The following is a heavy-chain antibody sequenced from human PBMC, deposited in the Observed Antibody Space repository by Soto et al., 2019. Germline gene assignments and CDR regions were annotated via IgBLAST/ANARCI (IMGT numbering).Heavy chain of an antibody. J-gene: IGHJ4*01. CDR1: GFTFSSYW. D-gene: IGHD3-3*01. V-gene: IGHV3-7*01. CDR3: ARDVGFFGVVTSDFHY. CDR2: IKQDGSEK. Sequence: PGGSLRLSCAPSGFTFSSYWMSWVRQAPGKGLGWVANIKQDGSEKYYGDSVKGRFTISRDNAKNSLYLQMNSLRAEDTAVYHCARDVGFFGVVTSDFHYWGQGTLVSVSS.